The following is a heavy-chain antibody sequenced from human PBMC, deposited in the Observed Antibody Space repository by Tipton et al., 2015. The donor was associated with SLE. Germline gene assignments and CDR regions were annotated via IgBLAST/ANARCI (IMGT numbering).Heavy chain of an antibody. CDR1: GGSISSGSYY. CDR2: IYYSGST. J-gene: IGHJ3*02. Sequence: TLSLTCTVSGGSISSGSYYWSWIRQPAGKGLEWIGYIYYSGSTYYNPSLKSRVTISVDTSKNQFSLKLSSVTAADTAVYYCARDRGTGTDAFDIWGQGTMVTVSS. V-gene: IGHV4-31*03. CDR3: ARDRGTGTDAFDI. D-gene: IGHD1/OR15-1a*01.